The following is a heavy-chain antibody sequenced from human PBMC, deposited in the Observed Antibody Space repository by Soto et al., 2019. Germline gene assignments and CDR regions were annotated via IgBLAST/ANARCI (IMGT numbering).Heavy chain of an antibody. CDR2: INPSGGST. J-gene: IGHJ3*02. Sequence: ASVKVSCKASGYTFTSYYMHWVRQAPGQGLEWMGIINPSGGSTSYAQKFQGRVTMTRDTSTSTVYTELSSLRSEDTAVYYCARGAIPDYDFWSGYYPPDAFDIWGQGTMVTVSS. V-gene: IGHV1-46*01. CDR1: GYTFTSYY. CDR3: ARGAIPDYDFWSGYYPPDAFDI. D-gene: IGHD3-3*01.